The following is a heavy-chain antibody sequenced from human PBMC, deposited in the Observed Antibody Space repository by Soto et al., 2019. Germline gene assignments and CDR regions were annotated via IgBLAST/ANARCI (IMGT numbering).Heavy chain of an antibody. CDR3: ARDLKEYCSDGKCNWFDP. D-gene: IGHD2-15*01. J-gene: IGHJ5*02. CDR2: ISYSGST. CDR1: GASISAYY. Sequence: SETLSLTCTVSGASISAYYWSWIRQPPGKGLEWIGYISYSGSTNYNPSLKSRVTISFDASKNEISLQVRSATAADAAVYYCARDLKEYCSDGKCNWFDPWGQGTLVTVSS. V-gene: IGHV4-59*01.